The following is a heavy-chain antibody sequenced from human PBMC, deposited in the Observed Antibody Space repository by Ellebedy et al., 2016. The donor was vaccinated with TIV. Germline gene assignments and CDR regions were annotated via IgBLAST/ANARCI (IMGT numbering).Heavy chain of an antibody. CDR3: ASPAVGHTTGCCRYYFDY. V-gene: IGHV3-23*01. Sequence: PGGSLRLSCAASGFTFSNNAMSWVRQAPGKGLEWISAITNSGTSTYYADSVKGRFTVSRDDSRNTVFLQMDSLRAEDTAVYYCASPAVGHTTGCCRYYFDYWGLGTLVTVSS. CDR1: GFTFSNNA. D-gene: IGHD6-19*01. J-gene: IGHJ4*02. CDR2: ITNSGTST.